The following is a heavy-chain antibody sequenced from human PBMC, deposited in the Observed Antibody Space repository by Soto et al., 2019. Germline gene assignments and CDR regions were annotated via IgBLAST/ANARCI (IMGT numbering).Heavy chain of an antibody. CDR2: VYYTGST. CDR3: VRTAREGAVAPHWFDR. Sequence: SETLSLTCTASGASIRSTDYYWSWIRQAPGKGLEWIGYVYYTGSTYYNPSLMSRLTISVDTSKNQFSLKLTSVTAAETAVYYCVRTAREGAVAPHWFDRWGQGTQVTVSS. D-gene: IGHD2-21*02. CDR1: GASIRSTDYY. J-gene: IGHJ5*02. V-gene: IGHV4-30-4*01.